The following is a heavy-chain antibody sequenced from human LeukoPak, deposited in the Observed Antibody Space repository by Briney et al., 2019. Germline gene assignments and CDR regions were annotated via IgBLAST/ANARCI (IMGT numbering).Heavy chain of an antibody. Sequence: ASVKVSCKASGYTFTGYYMHWVRQAPGQGLEWMGWINPNSGGTNYAQKFQGRVTMTRDTSIGTAYMELSRLRSDDTAVYYCAREGGYSYGFVRPFDYWGQGTLVTVSS. V-gene: IGHV1-2*02. CDR2: INPNSGGT. CDR1: GYTFTGYY. J-gene: IGHJ4*02. CDR3: AREGGYSYGFVRPFDY. D-gene: IGHD5-18*01.